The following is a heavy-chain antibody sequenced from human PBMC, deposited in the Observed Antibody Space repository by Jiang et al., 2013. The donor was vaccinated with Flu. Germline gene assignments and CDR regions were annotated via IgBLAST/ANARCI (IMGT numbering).Heavy chain of an antibody. V-gene: IGHV1-69*01. CDR2: IIPIFGTT. Sequence: PGSSVKVSCKVSGDTFSYSISWVRQAPGQGLEWMGGIIPIFGTTNYAQKFQARVTITADESTSTAYMELTSLRSDDTAIYYCARGRGYGEYDFDYWGQGTLVTVSS. D-gene: IGHD4-17*01. J-gene: IGHJ4*02. CDR1: GDTFSYS. CDR3: ARGRGYGEYDFDY.